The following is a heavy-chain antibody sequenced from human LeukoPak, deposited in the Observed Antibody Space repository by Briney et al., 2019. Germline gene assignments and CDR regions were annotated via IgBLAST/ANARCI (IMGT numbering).Heavy chain of an antibody. CDR2: IYYSGST. J-gene: IGHJ4*02. Sequence: PSETLSLTCTVSGGSISSYYWSWIRQPPGKGLEWIGYIYYSGSTNYNPSLKSRVTMSVDTSKNQFSLRLSSVSAADTAVYYCARDAYYYDSSGYYINDYWGQGTLVTVSS. CDR3: ARDAYYYDSSGYYINDY. CDR1: GGSISSYY. V-gene: IGHV4-59*12. D-gene: IGHD3-22*01.